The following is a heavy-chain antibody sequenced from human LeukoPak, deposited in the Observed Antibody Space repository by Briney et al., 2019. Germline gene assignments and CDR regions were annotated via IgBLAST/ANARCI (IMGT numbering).Heavy chain of an antibody. V-gene: IGHV3-7*01. J-gene: IGHJ4*02. Sequence: GGSLRLSCAVSGFTFSSYWMSWVRQAPGKGLEGVANIKQDGSEKYYVDSVKGRFTISRDNAKNSLYLQMNSLRAEDTAVYYCARGAAMVSQYYFDYWGQGTLVTVSS. CDR3: ARGAAMVSQYYFDY. CDR2: IKQDGSEK. D-gene: IGHD5-18*01. CDR1: GFTFSSYW.